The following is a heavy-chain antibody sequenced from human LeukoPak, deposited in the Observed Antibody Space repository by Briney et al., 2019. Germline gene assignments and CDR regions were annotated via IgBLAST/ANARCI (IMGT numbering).Heavy chain of an antibody. D-gene: IGHD6-19*01. CDR3: ASDVRAVAVWNAFDI. CDR2: ISTSSSTI. Sequence: HPGGSLRLSCAASGFTFSTYSMSWVRQAPGKGLEWVSYISTSSSTIYYADSVKGRFTISRDNAKNSLYLQLNSLRDEDTAVYYCASDVRAVAVWNAFDIWGQGTMVTVSS. V-gene: IGHV3-48*02. CDR1: GFTFSTYS. J-gene: IGHJ3*02.